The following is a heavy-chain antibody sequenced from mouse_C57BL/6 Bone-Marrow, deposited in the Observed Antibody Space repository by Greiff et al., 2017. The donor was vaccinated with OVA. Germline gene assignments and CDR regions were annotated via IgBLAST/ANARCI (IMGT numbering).Heavy chain of an antibody. J-gene: IGHJ1*03. CDR3: ARSPNWAYWYFDV. V-gene: IGHV1-82*01. D-gene: IGHD4-1*01. Sequence: QVQLQQSGPELVKPGASVKISCKASGYAFSSSWMNWVKQRPGKGLEWIGRIYPGDGDTNYNGKFKGKATLTADKSSSTAYMQLSSLTSEDSAVYVCARSPNWAYWYFDVWGTGTTVTVSS. CDR1: GYAFSSSW. CDR2: IYPGDGDT.